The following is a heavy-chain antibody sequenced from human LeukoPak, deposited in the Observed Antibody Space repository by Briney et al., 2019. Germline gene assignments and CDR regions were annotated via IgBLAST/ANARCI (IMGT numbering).Heavy chain of an antibody. J-gene: IGHJ4*02. CDR3: ARVGRAAMFDY. V-gene: IGHV4-38-2*02. Sequence: SETLSLTCTVSGYSISSGYYWGWIRQPPGKGLEWIGSIYHSGSTYYNPSLKSRATISVDTSKNQFSLKLSSVTAADTAVYYCARVGRAAMFDYWGQGTLVTVSS. D-gene: IGHD2-2*01. CDR2: IYHSGST. CDR1: GYSISSGYY.